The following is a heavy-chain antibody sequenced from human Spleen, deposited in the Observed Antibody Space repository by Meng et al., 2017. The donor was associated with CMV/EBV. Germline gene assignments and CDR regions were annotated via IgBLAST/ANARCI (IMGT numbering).Heavy chain of an antibody. CDR1: GYTFTGYY. CDR2: INPNSGGT. J-gene: IGHJ1*01. CDR3: ARDASGSYLG. Sequence: ASVKVSCKASGYTFTGYYMHWVRQAPGQGLEWMGWINPNSGGTNYAQKFQGRVTMTTDISTSIVYMELRSLRSDDTAVYYCARDASGSYLGWGQGTLVTVSS. V-gene: IGHV1-2*02. D-gene: IGHD1-26*01.